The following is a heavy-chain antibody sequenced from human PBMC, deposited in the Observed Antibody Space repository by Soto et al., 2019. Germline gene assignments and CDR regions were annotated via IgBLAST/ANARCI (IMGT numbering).Heavy chain of an antibody. Sequence: EVQLVESGGGLVQPGGSLRLSCAASGFNLGSYWMHWVRQAPGKGLVWVSRINDYGTTINYAESVEGRFTISRDDAKSEVYLQMNNQRAEDTAVYYCARGGLKPFDYWGQGALVTVSS. V-gene: IGHV3-74*01. CDR3: ARGGLKPFDY. D-gene: IGHD2-21*02. CDR1: GFNLGSYW. J-gene: IGHJ4*02. CDR2: INDYGTTI.